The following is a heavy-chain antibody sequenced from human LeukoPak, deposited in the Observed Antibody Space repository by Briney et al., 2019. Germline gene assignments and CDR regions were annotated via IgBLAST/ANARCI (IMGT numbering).Heavy chain of an antibody. J-gene: IGHJ4*02. CDR2: IYYSGST. Sequence: SETLSLTCTVSGGSISSSSYYWGWIRQPPGKGLEWIGSIYYSGSTYYNPSLKSRVTMSVDTSKNQFSLKLNSVTAADTAVYFCATLIVRRVYWGQGTLVTVSS. D-gene: IGHD3-22*01. V-gene: IGHV4-39*01. CDR3: ATLIVRRVY. CDR1: GGSISSSSYY.